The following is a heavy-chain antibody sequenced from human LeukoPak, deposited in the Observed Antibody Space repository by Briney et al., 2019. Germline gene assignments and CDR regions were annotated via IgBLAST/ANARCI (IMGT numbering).Heavy chain of an antibody. J-gene: IGHJ5*02. V-gene: IGHV4-30-4*01. CDR1: GGSISSGDYY. Sequence: SETLSLTCTVSGGSISSGDYYWSWIRQPPGKGLEWIGYIYYSGSTNYNPSLKSRVTISVDTSKNQFSLKLSSVTAADTAVYYCARLLWSGYYSRWFDPWGQGTLVTVSS. D-gene: IGHD3-3*01. CDR2: IYYSGST. CDR3: ARLLWSGYYSRWFDP.